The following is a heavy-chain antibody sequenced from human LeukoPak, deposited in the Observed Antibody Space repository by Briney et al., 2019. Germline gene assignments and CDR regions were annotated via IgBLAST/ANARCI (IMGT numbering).Heavy chain of an antibody. CDR1: GYTLTELS. CDR2: FDPEDGET. CDR3: ATRYQLLNNWFDP. D-gene: IGHD2-2*01. V-gene: IGHV1-24*01. J-gene: IGHJ5*02. Sequence: ASVKVSCKVSGYTLTELSMHWVRQAPGKGLEWMGGFDPEDGETIYAQKLQGRVTMTEDTSTDTAYMELSSLRSEDTAVYYCATRYQLLNNWFDPWGQGTLVTVSS.